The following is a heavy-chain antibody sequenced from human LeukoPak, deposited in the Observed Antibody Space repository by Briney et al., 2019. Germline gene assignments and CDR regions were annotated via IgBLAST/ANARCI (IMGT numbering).Heavy chain of an antibody. Sequence: ATVKVSCKASGYTFTSYGISWVRQAPGRGLEWMGWISAYNGNTNYAQKLQGRVTMTTDTSTSTAYMELRSLRSDDTAVYYCARADIVVVPAASKSQFADYWGQGTLVTVSS. CDR2: ISAYNGNT. CDR3: ARADIVVVPAASKSQFADY. CDR1: GYTFTSYG. D-gene: IGHD2-2*01. V-gene: IGHV1-18*01. J-gene: IGHJ4*02.